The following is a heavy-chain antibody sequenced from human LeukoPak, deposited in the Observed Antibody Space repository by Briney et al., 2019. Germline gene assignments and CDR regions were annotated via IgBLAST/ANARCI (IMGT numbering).Heavy chain of an antibody. D-gene: IGHD6-19*01. CDR1: GFTFSDYY. V-gene: IGHV3-11*05. CDR3: ARDLYSSGWYENWFDP. J-gene: IGHJ5*02. CDR2: ISSSSSYT. Sequence: GGSLRLSCAASGFTFSDYYMNWIRQAPGKGLEWVSYISSSSSYTNYADSVKGRFTISRDNAKNSLYLQMNSLRAEDTAVYYCARDLYSSGWYENWFDPWGQGTLVTVSS.